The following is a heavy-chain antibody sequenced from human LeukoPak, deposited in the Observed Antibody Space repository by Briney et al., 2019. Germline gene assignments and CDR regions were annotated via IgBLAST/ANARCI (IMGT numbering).Heavy chain of an antibody. J-gene: IGHJ3*02. CDR1: GGSIDSSNL. CDR3: ARLEQQPMTVAFDI. Sequence: PSGTLSLTCAVSGGSIDSSNLWSWVRQPPGKGLEWIGYIYHSGSTYYNPSLKSRVTISVDRSKNQFSLKLSSVTAADTAVYYCARLEQQPMTVAFDIWGQGTMVTVSS. D-gene: IGHD6-13*01. CDR2: IYHSGST. V-gene: IGHV4-4*02.